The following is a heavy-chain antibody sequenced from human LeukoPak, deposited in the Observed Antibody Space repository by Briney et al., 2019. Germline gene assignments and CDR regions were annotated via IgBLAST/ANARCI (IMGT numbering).Heavy chain of an antibody. Sequence: SETLSLTCTVSSGFTSGHYWSWIRQPPGKGLEWIGYIYYTGATHYSPSLESRATVSVDPSQKQLSLSLTSVTAADTAVYYCARGRLSGSSHFDHWGQGTLVIVSS. CDR1: SGFTSGHY. J-gene: IGHJ4*02. V-gene: IGHV4-59*11. D-gene: IGHD6-13*01. CDR3: ARGRLSGSSHFDH. CDR2: IYYTGAT.